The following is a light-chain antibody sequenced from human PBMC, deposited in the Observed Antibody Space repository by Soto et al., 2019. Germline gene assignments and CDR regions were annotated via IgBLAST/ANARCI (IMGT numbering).Light chain of an antibody. Sequence: EIMLTQSPGTLSLSPGERATLSCRASQSVSSYLAWYQQKPGQAPRLLIYDASNRATGIPARFSGSESGTAFTLTISSLEPEDFAVYYCQQRSNWPPITFGQGTRLEIK. V-gene: IGKV3-11*01. CDR3: QQRSNWPPIT. CDR1: QSVSSY. J-gene: IGKJ5*01. CDR2: DAS.